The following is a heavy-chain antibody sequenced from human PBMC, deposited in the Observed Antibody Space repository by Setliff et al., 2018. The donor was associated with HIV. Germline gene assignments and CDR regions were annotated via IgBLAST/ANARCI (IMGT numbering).Heavy chain of an antibody. J-gene: IGHJ6*02. D-gene: IGHD6-19*01. V-gene: IGHV1-18*01. CDR1: GYTFTTYG. CDR2: ISPYNGHT. CDR3: ARLGSGWSDSYYYAMDI. Sequence: ASVKVSCKASGYTFTTYGISWVRQAPGHGLEWMGWISPYNGHTKYAQTFQGRVTMTIDTSTNSAYMELRSLRSDDTAVYFCARLGSGWSDSYYYAMDIWGQGTTVTV.